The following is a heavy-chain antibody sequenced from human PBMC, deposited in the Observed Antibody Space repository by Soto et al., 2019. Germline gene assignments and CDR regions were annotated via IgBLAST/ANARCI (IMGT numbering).Heavy chain of an antibody. D-gene: IGHD3-22*01. CDR3: ARDRGYHDY. V-gene: IGHV4-61*01. CDR2: IYYSGST. J-gene: IGHJ4*02. CDR1: GGSVSSGSYY. Sequence: KASETLSLTCTVSGGSVSSGSYYWSWIRQPPGKGLEWIGYIYYSGSTNYNPSLKSRVTISVDTSKNQFSLKLSSVTAADTAVYYCARDRGYHDYWGQGTLVTVSS.